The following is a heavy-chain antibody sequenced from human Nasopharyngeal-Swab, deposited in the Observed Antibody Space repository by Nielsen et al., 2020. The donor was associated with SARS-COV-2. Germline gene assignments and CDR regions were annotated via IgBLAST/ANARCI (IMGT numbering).Heavy chain of an antibody. D-gene: IGHD6-19*01. Sequence: GGSLRLSCAASGFTLSSYWMHWVRQVPGKGLVWVSRINRDGSSTSYADSVKGRFTISRENAKNTLYLEMNSLRVEDTAVYYCARETAVAGDYYCDYWGQGTLVAVSS. CDR3: ARETAVAGDYYCDY. V-gene: IGHV3-74*01. CDR1: GFTLSSYW. J-gene: IGHJ4*02. CDR2: INRDGSST.